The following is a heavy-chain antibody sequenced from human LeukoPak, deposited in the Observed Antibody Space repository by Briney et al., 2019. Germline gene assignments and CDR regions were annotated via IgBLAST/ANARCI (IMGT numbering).Heavy chain of an antibody. CDR2: INSDGSST. Sequence: GGSLRLSCAASGFTFSSYWMHWVRQAPGKGLVWVSRINSDGSSTSYADSVKGRFTNSRDNAKNTLYLQMNSLRAEDTAVYYCARDQGQLGGWFDPWGQGTLVTVSS. CDR3: ARDQGQLGGWFDP. CDR1: GFTFSSYW. D-gene: IGHD6-6*01. J-gene: IGHJ5*02. V-gene: IGHV3-74*01.